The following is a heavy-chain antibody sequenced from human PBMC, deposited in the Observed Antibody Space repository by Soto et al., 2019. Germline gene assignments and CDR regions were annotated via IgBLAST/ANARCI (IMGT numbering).Heavy chain of an antibody. CDR1: GFSLSTSGVG. Sequence: SGPTLVKPTQTLTLTCTFSGFSLSTSGVGVGWIRQPPGKALEWLALIYWDDDKRYSPSLKSRLTITKDTSKNQVVLTMTNMDPVDTATYYCAHSDLYYGSGSYYCWFDPWGQGTLVTVSS. CDR2: IYWDDDK. J-gene: IGHJ5*02. CDR3: AHSDLYYGSGSYYCWFDP. V-gene: IGHV2-5*02. D-gene: IGHD3-10*01.